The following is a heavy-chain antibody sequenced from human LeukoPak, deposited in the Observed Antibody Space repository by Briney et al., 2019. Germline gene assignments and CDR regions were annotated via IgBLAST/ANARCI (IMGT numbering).Heavy chain of an antibody. J-gene: IGHJ4*02. V-gene: IGHV3-30*18. CDR3: AKDLETGTIDY. D-gene: IGHD1/OR15-1a*01. Sequence: GGSLRLSCAASGFPFNRYGMHWVRQAPDKGLEWVAVISYDGSNKYYADSVKGRFTISRDNSKNTLYLQMNSLRAEDTAVYYCAKDLETGTIDYWGQGTLVTVSS. CDR1: GFPFNRYG. CDR2: ISYDGSNK.